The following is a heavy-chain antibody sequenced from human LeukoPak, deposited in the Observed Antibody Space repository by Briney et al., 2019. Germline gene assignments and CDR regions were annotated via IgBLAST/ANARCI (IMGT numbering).Heavy chain of an antibody. D-gene: IGHD4-11*01. CDR3: VRKPLSHSDYEVDY. V-gene: IGHV3-33*01. J-gene: IGHJ4*02. CDR1: GFTFSSYG. CDR2: IWYDGSNK. Sequence: GRSLRLSCAASGFTFSSYGMHWVRQAPGKGLEWVAVIWYDGSNKYYADSVKGRFTISRDNSKNTLYLQMNSLRAEDTAVYYCVRKPLSHSDYEVDYWGQGTLVTVSS.